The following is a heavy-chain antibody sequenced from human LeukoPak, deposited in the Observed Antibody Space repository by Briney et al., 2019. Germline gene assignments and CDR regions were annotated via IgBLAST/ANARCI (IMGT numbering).Heavy chain of an antibody. D-gene: IGHD2-2*01. J-gene: IGHJ4*02. CDR1: GYTFTSYY. Sequence: ASVKVSCKASGYTFTSYYMHWVRQAPGQGLEWMGWINPNSGGTNYAQKFQGRVTMTRDTSISTAYMELSRLRSDDTAVYYCARDAPGVPAALFDYWGQGTLVTVSS. CDR3: ARDAPGVPAALFDY. CDR2: INPNSGGT. V-gene: IGHV1-2*02.